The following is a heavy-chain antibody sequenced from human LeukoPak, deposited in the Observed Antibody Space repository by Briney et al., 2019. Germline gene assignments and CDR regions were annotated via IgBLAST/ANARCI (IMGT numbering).Heavy chain of an antibody. V-gene: IGHV1-2*02. D-gene: IGHD5-12*01. CDR1: GYTFTGYY. Sequence: ASLKVSCKASGYTFTGYYMHWVRQAPGHGREWMGWINPNSVVTNYAQNCQGRVTMTRETSISTGYMELSRLRSDDTAVYYCARTGYSGYDPTGQNWFDPWGQGTLVTVSS. J-gene: IGHJ5*02. CDR3: ARTGYSGYDPTGQNWFDP. CDR2: INPNSVVT.